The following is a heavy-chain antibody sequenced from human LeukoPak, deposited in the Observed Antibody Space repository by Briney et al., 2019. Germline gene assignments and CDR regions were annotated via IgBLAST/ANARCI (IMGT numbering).Heavy chain of an antibody. D-gene: IGHD4-17*01. Sequence: PSETLSLTCTVSGGSISSYYWSWIRQPPGKGLEWIGYIYYSGSTYYNPSLKSRVTISVDTSKNQFSLKLSSVTAADTAVYYCARDLGYGDYRDAFDIWGQGTMVTVSS. CDR1: GGSISSYY. J-gene: IGHJ3*02. V-gene: IGHV4-59*12. CDR3: ARDLGYGDYRDAFDI. CDR2: IYYSGST.